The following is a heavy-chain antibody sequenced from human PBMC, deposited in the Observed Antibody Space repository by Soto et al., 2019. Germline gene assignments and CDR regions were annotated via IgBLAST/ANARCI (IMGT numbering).Heavy chain of an antibody. V-gene: IGHV4-39*01. CDR1: GGSISSSSYY. CDR2: IYYSGST. Sequence: QLQLQESGPGLVKPSETLSLTCTVSGGSISSSSYYWGWIRQPPGKGLEWIGSIYYSGSTYYNPSLKSRVTISVDTSKNQFSLKLSSVTAADTAVYYCARQRVGYCSGGSCYPLDYWGQGTLVTVSS. CDR3: ARQRVGYCSGGSCYPLDY. J-gene: IGHJ4*02. D-gene: IGHD2-15*01.